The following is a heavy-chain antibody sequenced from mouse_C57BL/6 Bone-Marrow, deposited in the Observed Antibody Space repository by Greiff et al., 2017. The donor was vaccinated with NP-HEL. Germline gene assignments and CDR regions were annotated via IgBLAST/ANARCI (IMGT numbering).Heavy chain of an antibody. CDR1: GYTFTSYL. CDR3: ASEDAMYYSHF. CDR2: INPSDSYT. J-gene: IGHJ2*01. Sequence: QVQLQQPGAELVMPGASVKLSCKASGYTFTSYLMHWVKQRPGQGLEWIGVINPSDSYTNYNQKFKGKSTLTVDKSSSTAYMQLSSLTSEDSAVYYCASEDAMYYSHFGGQGTTLPVSS. D-gene: IGHD6-1*01. V-gene: IGHV1-69*01.